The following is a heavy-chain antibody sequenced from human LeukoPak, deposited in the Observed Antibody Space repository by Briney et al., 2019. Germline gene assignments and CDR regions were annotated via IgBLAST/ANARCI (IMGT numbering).Heavy chain of an antibody. CDR2: IYYSGNT. CDR1: GFTFSSYSMN. V-gene: IGHV4-59*05. J-gene: IGHJ4*02. Sequence: GSLRLSCAASGFTFSSYSMNWVRQAPGKGLEWLGSIYYSGNTYHNPSLKSRLTISVDTSKNQFSLKLSSVTAADTAVYYCARGRRITFGGIIVPFDYCGQGTVVTVSS. CDR3: ARGRRITFGGIIVPFDY. D-gene: IGHD3-16*02.